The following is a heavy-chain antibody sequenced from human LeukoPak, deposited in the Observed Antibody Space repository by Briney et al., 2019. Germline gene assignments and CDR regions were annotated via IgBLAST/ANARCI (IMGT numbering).Heavy chain of an antibody. D-gene: IGHD2-2*02. CDR3: ARGGRGYCSSTSCYTNYHYYMDV. J-gene: IGHJ6*03. CDR1: GGSVSSSSYY. CDR2: IFYSGNT. V-gene: IGHV4-39*01. Sequence: SETLSLTCTVSGGSVSSSSYYWGWIRQPPGKGLEWIGSIFYSGNTYYNPSLESRVTISVDTSKNQFSLKLSSVTAADTAVYYCARGGRGYCSSTSCYTNYHYYMDVWGKGTTVTVSS.